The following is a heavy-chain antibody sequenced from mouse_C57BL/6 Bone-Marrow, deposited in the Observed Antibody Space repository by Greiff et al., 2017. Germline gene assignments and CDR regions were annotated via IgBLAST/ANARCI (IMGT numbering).Heavy chain of an antibody. J-gene: IGHJ1*03. V-gene: IGHV1-81*01. CDR2: IYPRSGNT. CDR3: ARSPYYYGSSYPHWYCDV. Sequence: QVQLQQSGAELARPGASVKLSCKASGYTFTSYGISWVKQRTGQGLEWIGEIYPRSGNTYYNEKFKGKATLTADKSSSTAYMELRSLTSEDSAVYFCARSPYYYGSSYPHWYCDVWGTGTTVTVSS. CDR1: GYTFTSYG. D-gene: IGHD1-1*01.